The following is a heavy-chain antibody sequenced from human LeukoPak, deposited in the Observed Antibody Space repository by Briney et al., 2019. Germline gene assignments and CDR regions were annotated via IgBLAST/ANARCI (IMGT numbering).Heavy chain of an antibody. Sequence: GGSLRLSCAASGFTFSTFAMLWVRQPPGKGLEWVSAISGSGGSTYYADSVKGRFTISRDNSKNTLYLQMNSLRAEDTAVYFCATSGLSRFGFWGQGTLVTVSS. CDR1: GFTFSTFA. J-gene: IGHJ4*02. D-gene: IGHD2/OR15-2a*01. CDR3: ATSGLSRFGF. V-gene: IGHV3-23*01. CDR2: ISGSGGST.